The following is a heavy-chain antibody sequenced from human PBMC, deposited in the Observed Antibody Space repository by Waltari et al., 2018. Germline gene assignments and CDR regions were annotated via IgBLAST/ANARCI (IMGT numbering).Heavy chain of an antibody. CDR1: GGSFSGYY. Sequence: QVQLQQWGAGLLKPSETLSLTCAVYGGSFSGYYWSWIRQPPGKGLEWIGEINHSGSTNYNPSLKSRVTISVDTSKNQFSLKLSSVTAADTAVYYCARLGPVRTYSSSWYLDYWGQGTLVTVSS. J-gene: IGHJ4*02. D-gene: IGHD6-13*01. CDR3: ARLGPVRTYSSSWYLDY. V-gene: IGHV4-34*01. CDR2: INHSGST.